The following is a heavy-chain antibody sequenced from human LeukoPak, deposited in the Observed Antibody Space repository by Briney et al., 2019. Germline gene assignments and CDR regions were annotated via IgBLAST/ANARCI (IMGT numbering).Heavy chain of an antibody. J-gene: IGHJ4*02. V-gene: IGHV3-74*01. CDR2: INSDGSSR. CDR3: ASAEGDY. D-gene: IGHD3-10*01. Sequence: GGSLRLSCAASGFTFSSYWMHWVRQAPGKGLAWVSRINSDGSSRTYADSVQGRFTISRDNAKNTLYLQMNSLRAEDTAVYYCASAEGDYWGQGTLVTVSS. CDR1: GFTFSSYW.